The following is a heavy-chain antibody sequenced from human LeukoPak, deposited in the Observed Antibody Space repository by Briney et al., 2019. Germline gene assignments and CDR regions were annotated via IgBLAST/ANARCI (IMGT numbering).Heavy chain of an antibody. D-gene: IGHD4-17*01. CDR1: GGSIFSYY. Sequence: SETLSLTCTVSGGSIFSYYWSWIRQPPGKGLEWIGYIYYSGSTNYNPSLRSRVTISVDTSKNQFSLNLTSVTAADTAVYYCARVYGDYGDYWGQGILVTVSS. J-gene: IGHJ4*02. CDR3: ARVYGDYGDY. CDR2: IYYSGST. V-gene: IGHV4-59*08.